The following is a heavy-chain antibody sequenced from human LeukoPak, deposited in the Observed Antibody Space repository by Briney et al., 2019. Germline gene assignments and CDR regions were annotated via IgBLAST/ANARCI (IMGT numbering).Heavy chain of an antibody. CDR2: IGPDGGTT. J-gene: IGHJ4*02. CDR3: ARGAQLTDY. D-gene: IGHD6-13*01. V-gene: IGHV3-64*01. CDR1: GFTFSTYG. Sequence: GGSLRLSCAASGFTFSTYGMHWVRQAPGKGLEYVSGIGPDGGTTYYAKSVKGRFTISRDNSKNRVYLQMGSLRADDMAVYYCARGAQLTDYWGQGTLVTVSS.